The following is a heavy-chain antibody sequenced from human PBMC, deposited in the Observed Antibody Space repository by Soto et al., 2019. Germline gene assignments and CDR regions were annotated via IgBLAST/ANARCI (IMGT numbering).Heavy chain of an antibody. CDR1: GFSLSTSGVG. J-gene: IGHJ5*02. V-gene: IGHV2-5*02. CDR3: AHRLGYCSSTSCPPYNWFDP. CDR2: IYWDDDK. Sequence: QITLKESGPTLVKPTQTLTLTCTFSGFSLSTSGVGVGWIRQPPGKALEWLALIYWDDDKRYSPSLKSRLTITKDTSKNQVVLTMTNMDPVDTATYYCAHRLGYCSSTSCPPYNWFDPWGQGTLVTVSS. D-gene: IGHD2-2*01.